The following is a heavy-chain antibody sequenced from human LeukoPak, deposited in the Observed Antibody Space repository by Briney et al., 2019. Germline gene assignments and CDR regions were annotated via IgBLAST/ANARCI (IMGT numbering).Heavy chain of an antibody. CDR2: IYHSGST. CDR3: ARQVLEYSSGWPFDY. Sequence: SGTLSLTCAVSGGSISSSNWWSWVRQPPGKGLEWIGEIYHSGSTNYNPSLKSRVTISVDKSKNQFSLKLSSVTAADTAVYYCARQVLEYSSGWPFDYWGQGTLVTVSS. V-gene: IGHV4-4*02. CDR1: GGSISSSNW. J-gene: IGHJ4*02. D-gene: IGHD6-19*01.